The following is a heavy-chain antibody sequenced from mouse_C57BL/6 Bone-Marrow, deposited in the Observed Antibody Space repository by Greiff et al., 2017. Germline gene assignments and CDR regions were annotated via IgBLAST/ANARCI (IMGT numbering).Heavy chain of an antibody. CDR3: ARDVSIYSFDS. Sequence: QVQLQQPGAELVKPGASVKLSCKASGYTFTSYWMNWVKQRPGQGLAWIGMIHPNSGSTNYNEKFKSKATLTVDKSSSTAYMQLRSLTSADSAVYICARDVSIYSFDSWGQGTTLTVSS. D-gene: IGHD6-2*01. J-gene: IGHJ2*01. V-gene: IGHV1-64*01. CDR1: GYTFTSYW. CDR2: IHPNSGST.